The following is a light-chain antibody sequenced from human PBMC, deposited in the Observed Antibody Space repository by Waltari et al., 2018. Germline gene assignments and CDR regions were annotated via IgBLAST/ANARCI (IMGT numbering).Light chain of an antibody. CDR1: DIGRKR. CDR3: QVWNNNSDHPYV. CDR2: YDR. Sequence: SYVLTQSSSVSVAPGETATITCGGKDIGRKRVHWYQQKSGQAPVLVIYYDRDRPSGIPERFSGSKSDNTATLTISRVEAGDEADYYCQVWNNNSDHPYVFGTGTKVTVL. V-gene: IGLV3-21*04. J-gene: IGLJ1*01.